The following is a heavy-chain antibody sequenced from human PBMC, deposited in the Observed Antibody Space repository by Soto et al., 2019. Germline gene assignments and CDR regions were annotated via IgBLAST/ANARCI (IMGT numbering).Heavy chain of an antibody. Sequence: QVQLVQSGAEVKKPGSSVKVSCKASGGTFSSYAISWVRQAPGQGLEWMGGIIPIFGTANYAQKFQGRVTITADESTSRAYMELISMRSEDTAVYYCATVTPPAHTIFGVVTAYYYYGMDVWGQGTTVTVSS. CDR3: ATVTPPAHTIFGVVTAYYYYGMDV. D-gene: IGHD3-3*01. CDR2: IIPIFGTA. J-gene: IGHJ6*02. V-gene: IGHV1-69*01. CDR1: GGTFSSYA.